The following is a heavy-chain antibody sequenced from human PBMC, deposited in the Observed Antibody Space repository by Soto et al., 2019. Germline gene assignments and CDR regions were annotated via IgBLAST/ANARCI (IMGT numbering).Heavy chain of an antibody. CDR3: AREGRRYCTNGVCYGGWFDP. CDR2: ISSSGSTI. D-gene: IGHD2-8*01. Sequence: GGSLRLSCAASGFTFSSYEMNWVRQAPGKGLEWVSYISSSGSTIYYADSVKGRFTISRDNAKNSLYLQMNSLRAEDTAVYYCAREGRRYCTNGVCYGGWFDPWGQGTLVTVSS. V-gene: IGHV3-48*03. J-gene: IGHJ5*02. CDR1: GFTFSSYE.